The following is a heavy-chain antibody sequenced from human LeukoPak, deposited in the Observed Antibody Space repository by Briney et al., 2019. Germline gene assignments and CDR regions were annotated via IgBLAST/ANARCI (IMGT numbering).Heavy chain of an antibody. V-gene: IGHV3-21*01. CDR1: GFTFSSYS. CDR2: ISSSSSYI. D-gene: IGHD3-10*01. J-gene: IGHJ4*02. CDR3: ARDITMVRGAFDY. Sequence: GGSLRLSCAASGFTFSSYSMNWVRQAPGEGLEWVSSISSSSSYIYYADSVKGRFTISRDNAKNSLYLQMNSLRAEDTAVYYCARDITMVRGAFDYWGQGTLVTVSS.